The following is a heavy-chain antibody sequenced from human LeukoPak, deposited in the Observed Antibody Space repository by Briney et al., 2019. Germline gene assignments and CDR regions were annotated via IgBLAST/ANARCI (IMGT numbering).Heavy chain of an antibody. CDR3: ARDRAVATAVGGRYYGMDV. V-gene: IGHV4-31*03. Sequence: SQTLSLTCTVSGGSIDTAGYFWSWIRQHPGKGLEWIGDIRYSVRTYYNPSLKSRVTISLDTSKNQFSLKLSSVTVADTAVYYCARDRAVATAVGGRYYGMDVWGQGTTVTVSS. J-gene: IGHJ6*02. CDR1: GGSIDTAGYF. CDR2: IRYSVRT. D-gene: IGHD2-21*02.